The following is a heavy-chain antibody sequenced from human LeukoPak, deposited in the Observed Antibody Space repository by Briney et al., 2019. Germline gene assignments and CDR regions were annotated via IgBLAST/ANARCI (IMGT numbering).Heavy chain of an antibody. CDR1: GGSFSGYY. CDR2: INHSGST. J-gene: IGHJ4*02. CDR3: ARTYYDILTGYSFDY. V-gene: IGHV4-34*01. D-gene: IGHD3-9*01. Sequence: SGTLSLTCAVYGGSFSGYYWSWIRQPPGKGLEWIGEINHSGSTNYNPSLKSRVTISVDTSKNQFSLQLNSVTPEDTAVYYCARTYYDILTGYSFDYWGQGTLVTVSS.